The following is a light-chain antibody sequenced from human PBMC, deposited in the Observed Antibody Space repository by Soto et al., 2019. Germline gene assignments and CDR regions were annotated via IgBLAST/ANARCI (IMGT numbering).Light chain of an antibody. CDR1: ESISRH. J-gene: IGKJ5*01. CDR3: QQSYSTLSIT. CDR2: AAS. V-gene: IGKV1-39*01. Sequence: DIQMTQSPSSLSASVGDRVTITCRAGESISRHLNWYQQKPGKAPKLLIYAASSLQNGVPSRFSGGGSGTDFSLTISNLQPEDFATYYCQQSYSTLSITFGQGTRLEIK.